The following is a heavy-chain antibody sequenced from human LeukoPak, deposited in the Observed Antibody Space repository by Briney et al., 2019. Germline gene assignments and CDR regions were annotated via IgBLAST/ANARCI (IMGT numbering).Heavy chain of an antibody. CDR2: ISYDGSNK. D-gene: IGHD2-2*01. V-gene: IGHV3-30*18. J-gene: IGHJ4*02. CDR3: AKGAAAQGSFDY. CDR1: GFTLSSYG. Sequence: RSLRLSCAASGFTLSSYGIHWVRQAPGKGLEWVALISYDGSNKYYVDSVKGRFTISRDNSKNTVFLQMNSLRVEDTAVYYCAKGAAAQGSFDYWGQGTLVTVSS.